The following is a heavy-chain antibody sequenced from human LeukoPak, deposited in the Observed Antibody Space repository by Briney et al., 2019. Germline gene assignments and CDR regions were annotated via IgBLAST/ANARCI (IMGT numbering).Heavy chain of an antibody. Sequence: GRCLRLSCAASGFTVSTNYISWVRQAPGNWLEWVSLIYSGGGTYYADSVKGRFTISRDNSRNTLSLQMNSLRVDDTAVYYCARGFRSVTTWGYFDYWGQGALVTVSS. D-gene: IGHD4-17*01. CDR3: ARGFRSVTTWGYFDY. J-gene: IGHJ4*02. V-gene: IGHV3-66*01. CDR1: GFTVSTNY. CDR2: IYSGGGT.